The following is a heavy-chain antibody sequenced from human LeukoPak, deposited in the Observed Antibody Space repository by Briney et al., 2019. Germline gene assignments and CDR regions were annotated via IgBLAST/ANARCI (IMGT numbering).Heavy chain of an antibody. CDR2: INSDGTSA. CDR1: GFTFSSYG. V-gene: IGHV3-74*01. CDR3: ARDRSPGWFGP. J-gene: IGHJ5*02. Sequence: GGSLRLSCAASGFTFSSYGMSWVRQAPGKGLVWVSRINSDGTSASYVDSVEGRFTISRDNAKNTLYLQMNSLRAEDTAVYYCARDRSPGWFGPWGQGTLVTVSS.